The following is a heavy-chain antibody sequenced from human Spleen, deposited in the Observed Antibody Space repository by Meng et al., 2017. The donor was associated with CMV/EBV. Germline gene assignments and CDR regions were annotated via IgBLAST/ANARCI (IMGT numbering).Heavy chain of an antibody. CDR1: GNTFNTNY. D-gene: IGHD2-2*01. Sequence: SVKVSCKASGNTFNTNYIHWMRQAPGQGLEWMGGIIPIFDTANYAEKLQGRVTITTDESSSAAYMELSNLRSEDTAVYYCAAGYCSSTSCAMGYYFDNWGQGTLVTVSS. CDR3: AAGYCSSTSCAMGYYFDN. CDR2: IIPIFDTA. V-gene: IGHV1-69*05. J-gene: IGHJ4*02.